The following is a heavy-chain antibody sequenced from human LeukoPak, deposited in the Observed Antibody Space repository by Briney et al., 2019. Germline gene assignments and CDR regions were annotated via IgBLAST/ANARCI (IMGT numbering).Heavy chain of an antibody. CDR1: GYTFTGYY. Sequence: GASVKVSCKASGYTFTGYYMHWVRQAPGQGLEWMGWINPNSGGTNYAQKFQGRVTMTRDTSISTAYMELSRLRSDDTAVYYCASPHAYDFWSGYHHWGQGTLVTVSS. V-gene: IGHV1-2*02. D-gene: IGHD3-3*01. CDR3: ASPHAYDFWSGYHH. J-gene: IGHJ5*02. CDR2: INPNSGGT.